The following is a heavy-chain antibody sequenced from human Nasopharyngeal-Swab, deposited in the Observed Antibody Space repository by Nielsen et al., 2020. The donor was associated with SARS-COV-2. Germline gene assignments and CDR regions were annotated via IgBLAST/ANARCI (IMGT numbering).Heavy chain of an antibody. D-gene: IGHD6-13*01. CDR3: AKVPSSSWYVDYCYGMDV. Sequence: WIRQPPGKGLEWVSAISGSGGSTYYADSVKGRFTISRDNSKNTLYLQMNSLRAEDTAVYYCAKVPSSSWYVDYCYGMDVWGQGTTVTVSS. V-gene: IGHV3-23*01. CDR2: ISGSGGST. J-gene: IGHJ6*02.